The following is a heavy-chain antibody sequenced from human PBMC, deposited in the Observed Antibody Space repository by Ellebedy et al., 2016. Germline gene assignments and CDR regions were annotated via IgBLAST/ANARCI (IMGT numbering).Heavy chain of an antibody. CDR2: INPSGGST. J-gene: IGHJ6*03. V-gene: IGHV1-46*03. CDR3: ATPDPYCSGGSCYSADYYYYMDV. D-gene: IGHD2-15*01. Sequence: ASVKVSCXASGYTFTSYYMHWVRQAPGQGLEWMGIINPSGGSTSYAQKFQGRVTMTRDTSTSTVYMELSSLRSEDTAVYYCATPDPYCSGGSCYSADYYYYMDVWGKGTTVTVSS. CDR1: GYTFTSYY.